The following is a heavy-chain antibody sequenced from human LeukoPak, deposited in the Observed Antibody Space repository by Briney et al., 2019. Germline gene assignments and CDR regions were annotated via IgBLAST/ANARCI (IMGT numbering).Heavy chain of an antibody. CDR3: AKDYCRDGNCPFPFLDS. CDR1: GFTLTNHG. J-gene: IGHJ4*02. CDR2: ITGTGGK. D-gene: IGHD2-15*01. V-gene: IGHV3-23*01. Sequence: HPGGSLRLSCAVSGFTLTNHGVSWVRQAPGKGLEWVSIITGTGGKYYGDSVKGRFVLSRDNSKNTVYMQMSSLRAEDTATYYCAKDYCRDGNCPFPFLDSWGQGTQVTVSS.